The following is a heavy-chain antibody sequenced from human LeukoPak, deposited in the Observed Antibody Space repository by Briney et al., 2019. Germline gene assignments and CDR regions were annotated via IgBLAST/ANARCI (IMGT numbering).Heavy chain of an antibody. CDR3: ARMVRFLEWTYYYYYMDV. J-gene: IGHJ6*03. D-gene: IGHD3-3*01. V-gene: IGHV1-8*03. CDR1: GYTFTGYD. CDR2: MNPNSGDT. Sequence: ASVKVSCKASGYTFTGYDMNWVRQATGQGLEWMGWMNPNSGDTGYAQKFPGRVPLTRHTSLSTAYMELSRLRSEDTAVYYCARMVRFLEWTYYYYYMDVWGKGTTVTVSS.